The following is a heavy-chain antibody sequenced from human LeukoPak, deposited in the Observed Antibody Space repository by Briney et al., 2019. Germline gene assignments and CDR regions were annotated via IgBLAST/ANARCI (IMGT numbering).Heavy chain of an antibody. V-gene: IGHV4-4*07. D-gene: IGHD6-13*01. CDR1: GGSISSYY. CDR3: ARARTLYSSSSIDY. Sequence: PSETLSLTCTVSGGSISSYYWSWIRQPAGKGLEWIGRIYTSGSTNYNPSLKSRVTMSADTSKNQFSLKLSSVTAADTAVYYCARARTLYSSSSIDYWGQGTLVTVSS. J-gene: IGHJ4*02. CDR2: IYTSGST.